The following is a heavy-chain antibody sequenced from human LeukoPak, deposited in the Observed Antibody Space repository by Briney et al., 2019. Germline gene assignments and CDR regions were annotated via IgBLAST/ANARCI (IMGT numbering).Heavy chain of an antibody. Sequence: GGSLRLSCAASGFTFSSYSMNWVRQAPGKGLEWVSSISSSSSYIYYADSVKGRFTISRDNAKNSLYLQMNSLRAEDTAVYYCARDTPPPIQPCYFDYWGQGTLVTVSS. V-gene: IGHV3-21*01. CDR2: ISSSSSYI. D-gene: IGHD5-18*01. J-gene: IGHJ4*02. CDR3: ARDTPPPIQPCYFDY. CDR1: GFTFSSYS.